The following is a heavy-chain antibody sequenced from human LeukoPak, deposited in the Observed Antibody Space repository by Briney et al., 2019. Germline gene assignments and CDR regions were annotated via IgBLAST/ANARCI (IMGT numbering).Heavy chain of an antibody. CDR3: ARDGLWFGASFYYGMDV. Sequence: SDPLSLTCSVSVGSISSYYWSWIRQPPGKGLEWLGYIYYSGSTNYHPSLKSRVTISVDTSKNQCSLNLSSVTAADTAVYYCARDGLWFGASFYYGMDVWGKGTTVTVSS. V-gene: IGHV4-59*01. D-gene: IGHD3-10*01. CDR1: VGSISSYY. J-gene: IGHJ6*04. CDR2: IYYSGST.